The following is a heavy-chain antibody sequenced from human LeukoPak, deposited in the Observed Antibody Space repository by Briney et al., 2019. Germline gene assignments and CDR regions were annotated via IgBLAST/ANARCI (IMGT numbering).Heavy chain of an antibody. V-gene: IGHV1-69*05. Sequence: ASVKVSCKASGGTLSGYAISWVRQAPGQGLEWMGGIIPIYGTPHSAQKFQGRVTITTDESTSTAFMDLSRLISEDTAVYYCARGKLGYYSSHMDAWGNGTTVTVSS. D-gene: IGHD3-3*02. J-gene: IGHJ6*03. CDR2: IIPIYGTP. CDR3: ARGKLGYYSSHMDA. CDR1: GGTLSGYA.